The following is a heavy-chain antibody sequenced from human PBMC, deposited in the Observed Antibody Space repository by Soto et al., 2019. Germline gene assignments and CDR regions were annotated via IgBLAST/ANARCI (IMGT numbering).Heavy chain of an antibody. CDR1: GGTFSSYA. CDR2: IIPIFGTA. D-gene: IGHD3-16*02. Sequence: SVKVSCKASGGTFSSYAISWVRQAPGQGLEWMGGIIPIFGTANYAQKFQGRVTITADESTSTAYMELSSLRSEDTAVYYCARVLITFGGVIGNYYYYGIDVRGQGTTVTVSS. J-gene: IGHJ6*02. V-gene: IGHV1-69*13. CDR3: ARVLITFGGVIGNYYYYGIDV.